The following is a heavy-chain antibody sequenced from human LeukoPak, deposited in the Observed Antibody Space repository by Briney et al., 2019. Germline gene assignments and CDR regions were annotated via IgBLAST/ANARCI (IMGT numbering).Heavy chain of an antibody. D-gene: IGHD6-19*01. V-gene: IGHV3-48*03. J-gene: IGHJ4*02. Sequence: PGGSLRLSCAASGFTFSSDEINWVRQAPGKGLEWVSYISSSGSTIYYADSVKGRFTISRDNAKNSLYLQMNSLRAEDTAVYYCARDLVAVAHFDYWGQGTLVTVSS. CDR2: ISSSGSTI. CDR1: GFTFSSDE. CDR3: ARDLVAVAHFDY.